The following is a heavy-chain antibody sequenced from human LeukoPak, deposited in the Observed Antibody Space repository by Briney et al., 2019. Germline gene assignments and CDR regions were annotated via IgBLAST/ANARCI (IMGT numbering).Heavy chain of an antibody. D-gene: IGHD1-26*01. J-gene: IGHJ6*03. V-gene: IGHV3-48*01. CDR3: ARGMGELLYYYYYYMDV. CDR2: ISSSSSTI. CDR1: GFTFSSYS. Sequence: GGSLRLSCAASGFTFSSYSMNWVRQAPGKGLEWVSYISSSSSTIYYADSVKGRFTISRDNAKNSLYLQMNSLRAEDTAVYYCARGMGELLYYYYYYMDVWGKGTTVTVSS.